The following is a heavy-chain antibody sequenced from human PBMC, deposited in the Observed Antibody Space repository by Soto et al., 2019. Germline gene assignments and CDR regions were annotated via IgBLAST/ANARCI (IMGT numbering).Heavy chain of an antibody. CDR3: ARPYSSGWYYSWDY. CDR2: IYYSGST. D-gene: IGHD6-19*01. V-gene: IGHV4-39*01. CDR1: GGSIISSSYY. J-gene: IGHJ4*02. Sequence: SETLSLTCTVSGGSIISSSYYWGLIRQPPGKGLEWIGSIYYSGSTYYNPSLKSRVTISVDTSKNQFSLKLSSVTAADTAVYYCARPYSSGWYYSWDYWGQGTLVTVSS.